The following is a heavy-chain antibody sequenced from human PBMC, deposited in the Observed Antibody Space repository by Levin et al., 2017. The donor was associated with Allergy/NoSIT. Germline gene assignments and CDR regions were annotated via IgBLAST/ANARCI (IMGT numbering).Heavy chain of an antibody. CDR1: GGSISSISTSTYY. V-gene: IGHV4-39*07. D-gene: IGHD2-15*01. J-gene: IGHJ2*01. CDR3: AREFCSGESCFRNWYFDL. Sequence: SETLSLTCTVSGGSISSISTSTYYWGWIRRPPGKGLEWIGSIYYGGSTYYNPSLKSRAIISVASSLDTSKNQFSLRLSSVTAADTAVYYCAREFCSGESCFRNWYFDLWGRGTLVSVSS. CDR2: IYYGGST.